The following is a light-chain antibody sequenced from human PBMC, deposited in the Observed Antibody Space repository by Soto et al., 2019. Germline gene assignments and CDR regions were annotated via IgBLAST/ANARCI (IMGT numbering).Light chain of an antibody. J-gene: IGKJ4*01. CDR2: WAS. V-gene: IGKV4-1*01. Sequence: DIVMTQSPDSLAVSLGERATINCKSSRSVLHTSYNKNYLAWYQQKPGHPPKVLIYWASTRESVVPDRFSGSGSGTDFTLTISDLQAEDVAVYYCQQSYSSPLTFGGGTKVEIK. CDR3: QQSYSSPLT. CDR1: RSVLHTSYNKNY.